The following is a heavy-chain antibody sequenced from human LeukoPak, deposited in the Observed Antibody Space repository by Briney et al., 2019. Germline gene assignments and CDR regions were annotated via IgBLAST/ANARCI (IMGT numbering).Heavy chain of an antibody. V-gene: IGHV1-69*13. J-gene: IGHJ6*02. D-gene: IGHD3-3*01. CDR1: GGTFSNYA. CDR2: IIPIFGTA. Sequence: SVEVSCKASGGTFSNYATSWVRQAPGRGLEWMGGIIPIFGTANYARKFQGRVTITADESTSTAYMELSSLRSEDTAVYYCARPDFWSGYYSEADYYYGMDVWGQGTTVTVSS. CDR3: ARPDFWSGYYSEADYYYGMDV.